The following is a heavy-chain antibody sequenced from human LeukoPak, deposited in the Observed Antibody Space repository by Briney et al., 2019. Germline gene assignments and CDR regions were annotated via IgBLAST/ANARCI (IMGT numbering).Heavy chain of an antibody. CDR3: ARKSRDYFDY. CDR1: GFTFNNYD. CDR2: ISSRSRYR. Sequence: PGGSLRLSCAASGFTFNNYDMDWVRQAPGKGLEWVLSISSRSRYRYYADSTQGRFPTSRDNATNSLYLQMDSLRAEDTAVYYCARKSRDYFDYWGQGTLVTVSS. V-gene: IGHV3-21*01. J-gene: IGHJ4*02.